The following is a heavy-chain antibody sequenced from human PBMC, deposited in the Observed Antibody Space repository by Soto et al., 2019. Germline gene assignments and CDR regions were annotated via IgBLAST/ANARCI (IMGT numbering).Heavy chain of an antibody. CDR3: ARAYLTYGDYGWYFDL. V-gene: IGHV4-4*02. J-gene: IGHJ2*01. CDR1: SGYISSSNW. D-gene: IGHD4-17*01. CDR2: IYHSGST. Sequence: QVQLQESGPGLVKPSGTLSLTCAGSSGYISSSNWWSWVRQTPGKGLEWIGEIYHSGSTNYNPSLKSRVTISVDKSKHQFSLKLSSVTAADTAVYYCARAYLTYGDYGWYFDLWGRGTLVTVSS.